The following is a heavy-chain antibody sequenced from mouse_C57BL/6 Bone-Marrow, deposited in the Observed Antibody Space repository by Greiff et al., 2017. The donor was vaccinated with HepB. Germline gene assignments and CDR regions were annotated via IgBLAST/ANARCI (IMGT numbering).Heavy chain of an antibody. D-gene: IGHD4-1*02. Sequence: EVQLQESVAELVRPGASVKLSCTASGFNINNTYMPWVKQRPEQGLEWIGRIDPANGNTKYAPKFQGKATITADTSSNTAYLQLSSLTSEDTAIYYCANWDMDDYWGQGTTLTVSS. CDR2: IDPANGNT. CDR3: ANWDMDDY. J-gene: IGHJ2*01. V-gene: IGHV14-3*01. CDR1: GFNINNTY.